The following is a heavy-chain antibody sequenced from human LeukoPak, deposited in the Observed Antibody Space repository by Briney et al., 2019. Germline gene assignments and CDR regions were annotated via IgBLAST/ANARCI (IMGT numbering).Heavy chain of an antibody. D-gene: IGHD3-22*01. CDR3: AKDHRLIVVAYAFDI. CDR2: ISGHGGNT. Sequence: PGGSLRLSCAASGFTFDDYAMHWVRQAPGKGLEWVSLISGHGGNTYYVDSVKGRFTISRDNSRNSLYLQMNSLRTEDTALYYCAKDHRLIVVAYAFDIWGQGTMVTVSS. J-gene: IGHJ3*02. V-gene: IGHV3-43*02. CDR1: GFTFDDYA.